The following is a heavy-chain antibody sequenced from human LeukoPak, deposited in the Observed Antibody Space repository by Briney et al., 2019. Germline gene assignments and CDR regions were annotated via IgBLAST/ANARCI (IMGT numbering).Heavy chain of an antibody. CDR1: GFTFSGYG. V-gene: IGHV3-30*18. CDR3: AKDRGYSYGSFDY. D-gene: IGHD5-18*01. Sequence: GGSLRLSCAASGFTFSGYGMHWVRQAPGKGLEWVAVISYDGSNKYYADSVKGRFTISRDNSKNTLYLQMNSLRAEDTAVYYCAKDRGYSYGSFDYWGQGTLVTVSS. J-gene: IGHJ4*02. CDR2: ISYDGSNK.